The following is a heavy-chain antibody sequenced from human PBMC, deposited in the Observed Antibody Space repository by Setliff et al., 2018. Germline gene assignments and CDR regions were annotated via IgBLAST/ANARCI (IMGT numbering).Heavy chain of an antibody. J-gene: IGHJ4*02. CDR2: VNPGGGSS. Sequence: ASVKVSCKASGYTFTSYYMHWVRQAPGQGLEWMGMVNPGGGSSTSTQRFQGRVTMTRDTSTNTAYMELNSLTSNDTAVYYCASAGLAAAGRKGVFDHWGQGTLVTVSS. V-gene: IGHV1-46*01. CDR1: GYTFTSYY. CDR3: ASAGLAAAGRKGVFDH. D-gene: IGHD6-13*01.